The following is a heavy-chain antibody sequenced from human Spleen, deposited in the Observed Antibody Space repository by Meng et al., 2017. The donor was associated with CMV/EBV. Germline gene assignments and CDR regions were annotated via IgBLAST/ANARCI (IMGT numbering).Heavy chain of an antibody. Sequence: EVQLVESGGXLVKPGXSLRLSXAXSGFTFSSYSMNWVRQAPGKGLEWVSSISSSSSYIYYADSVKGRFTISRDNAKNSLYLQMNSLRAEDTAVYYCARKYSGSYYGDYFDYWGQGTLGTVSS. J-gene: IGHJ4*02. CDR1: GFTFSSYS. V-gene: IGHV3-21*01. CDR3: ARKYSGSYYGDYFDY. D-gene: IGHD1-26*01. CDR2: ISSSSSYI.